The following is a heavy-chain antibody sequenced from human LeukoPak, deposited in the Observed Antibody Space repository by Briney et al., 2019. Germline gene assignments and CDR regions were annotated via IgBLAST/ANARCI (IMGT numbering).Heavy chain of an antibody. Sequence: SETLSLTCAVYGXSFSGYYRSWIRQPPGKGLESIGEINHSGSTNYNPSLKSRVTISVDTSKNQFSLKLSSVTAADTAVYYCARRPRGVAKVNWFDPWGQGTLVTVSS. D-gene: IGHD3-10*01. V-gene: IGHV4-34*01. CDR1: GXSFSGYY. J-gene: IGHJ5*02. CDR2: INHSGST. CDR3: ARRPRGVAKVNWFDP.